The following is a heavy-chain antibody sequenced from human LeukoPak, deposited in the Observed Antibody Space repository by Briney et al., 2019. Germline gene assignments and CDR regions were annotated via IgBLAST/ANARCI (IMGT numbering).Heavy chain of an antibody. CDR3: ARVGRALGAFDI. CDR2: INPNSGGT. Sequence: ASVKVSCKASGYTFTSYYMHWVRQAPGQGLEWMGRINPNSGGTNYAQKFQGRVTMTRDTSISTAYMELSRLRSDDTAVYYCARVGRALGAFDIWGQGTMVTVSS. CDR1: GYTFTSYY. D-gene: IGHD3-10*01. J-gene: IGHJ3*02. V-gene: IGHV1-2*06.